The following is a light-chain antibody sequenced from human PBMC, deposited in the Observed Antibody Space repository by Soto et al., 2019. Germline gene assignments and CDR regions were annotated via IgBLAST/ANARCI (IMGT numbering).Light chain of an antibody. J-gene: IGKJ4*01. CDR1: QSVSSN. CDR2: GAS. CDR3: QQYNNLPRT. V-gene: IGKV3-15*01. Sequence: ETVMTQSPATLSVSPGEGATLSCRASQSVSSNLVWYQHRPGQAPRLLIYGASTRATDIPARFSGSGSGTEFTLTISSLQSDDSAVYYCQQYNNLPRTFGGGTKVDIK.